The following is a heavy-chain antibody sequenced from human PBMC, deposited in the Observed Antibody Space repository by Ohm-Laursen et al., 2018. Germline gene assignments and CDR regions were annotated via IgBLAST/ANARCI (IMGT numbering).Heavy chain of an antibody. D-gene: IGHD6-13*01. Sequence: SLRLSCAASGFTFDDYAMHWVRQAPGKGLEWVSGISWNSGSIGYADSVKGRFTISRDNAKNSLYLQMNSLRAEDTALYYCAKDILAAENGMDVWGQGTTVTVSS. CDR3: AKDILAAENGMDV. V-gene: IGHV3-9*01. J-gene: IGHJ6*02. CDR1: GFTFDDYA. CDR2: ISWNSGSI.